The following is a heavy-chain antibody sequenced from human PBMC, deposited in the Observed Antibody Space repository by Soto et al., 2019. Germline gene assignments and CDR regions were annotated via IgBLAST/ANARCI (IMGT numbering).Heavy chain of an antibody. D-gene: IGHD5-12*01. CDR2: IYYSGST. J-gene: IGHJ4*02. V-gene: IGHV4-39*01. Sequence: PSETLSLTCTVSGGSISSSSYYWGWIRQPPGKGLEWIGSIYYSGSTYYNPSLKSRVTISVDTSKNQFSLKLSSVTAADTAVYYCATRDLRDGYHIGYWGQGTLVTVSS. CDR1: GGSISSSSYY. CDR3: ATRDLRDGYHIGY.